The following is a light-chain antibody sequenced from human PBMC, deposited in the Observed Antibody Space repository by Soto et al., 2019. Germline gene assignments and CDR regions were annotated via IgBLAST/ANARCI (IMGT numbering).Light chain of an antibody. J-gene: IGKJ4*01. CDR1: QGIAPY. V-gene: IGKV1-27*01. CDR3: QKYNTAPLT. CDR2: ATS. Sequence: DVQMTQSPSSLPAFVGDRVTITCRASQGIAPYLAWFQQKPGKVPQLLLYATSTLQSGVPSRFSGSGSGTDFTLTISSLQPEDVATYYCQKYNTAPLTFGGGTKVEIK.